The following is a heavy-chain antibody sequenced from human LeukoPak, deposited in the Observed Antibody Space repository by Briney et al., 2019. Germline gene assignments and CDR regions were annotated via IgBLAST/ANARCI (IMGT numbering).Heavy chain of an antibody. Sequence: GGSLRLSCAASGFTFSNYGMSWVRQAPGKGLEWVASIKQDGSEKYYVDSVKGRFTISRDKAKNSLYLQMNSLRAEDTAVYYCARDNGYCSSTSCYSWFDPWGQGTLVTVSS. CDR2: IKQDGSEK. V-gene: IGHV3-7*01. D-gene: IGHD2-2*03. CDR1: GFTFSNYG. CDR3: ARDNGYCSSTSCYSWFDP. J-gene: IGHJ5*02.